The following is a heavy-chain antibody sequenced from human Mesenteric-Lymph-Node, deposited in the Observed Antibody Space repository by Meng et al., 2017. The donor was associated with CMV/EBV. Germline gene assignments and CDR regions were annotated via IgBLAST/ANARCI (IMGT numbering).Heavy chain of an antibody. D-gene: IGHD3-3*01. Sequence: ASVQVSCKASGYTFTSYDINWVRQATGQGLEWMGWMNPNSGNTGYAQKFQGRVTMTRNTSISTAYMELSSLRSEDTAVYYCARGTKRITIFGVVHSAYYFDYWGQGTLVTVSS. J-gene: IGHJ4*02. V-gene: IGHV1-8*01. CDR1: GYTFTSYD. CDR2: MNPNSGNT. CDR3: ARGTKRITIFGVVHSAYYFDY.